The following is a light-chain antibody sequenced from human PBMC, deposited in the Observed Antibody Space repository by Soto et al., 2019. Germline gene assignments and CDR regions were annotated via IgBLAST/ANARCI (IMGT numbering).Light chain of an antibody. CDR3: CSYAGSSTYV. V-gene: IGLV2-23*02. CDR1: SSDVGSYNL. Sequence: QSALTQPASVSWSPGQSITISCTGTSSDVGSYNLVSWYQQHPGKAPKLMIYEVTKRPSGVFNRSSGSKSGNTASLTISGLQAEDEADYYCCSYAGSSTYVFGTGTKVTVL. CDR2: EVT. J-gene: IGLJ1*01.